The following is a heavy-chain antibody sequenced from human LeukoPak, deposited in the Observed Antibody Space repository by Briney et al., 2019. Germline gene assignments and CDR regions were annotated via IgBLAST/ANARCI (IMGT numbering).Heavy chain of an antibody. J-gene: IGHJ4*02. V-gene: IGHV3-30*03. CDR3: ARDLGGYSSSWYYWTQLGPFDY. CDR2: ISYDGSNK. CDR1: GFTFSSNG. Sequence: GGSLRLSCAASGFTFSSNGMNWVRQAPGKGLEWVAVISYDGSNKYYADSVKGRFTISRDNSKNTLYLQMNSLRAEDTAVYYCARDLGGYSSSWYYWTQLGPFDYWGQGTLVTVSS. D-gene: IGHD6-13*01.